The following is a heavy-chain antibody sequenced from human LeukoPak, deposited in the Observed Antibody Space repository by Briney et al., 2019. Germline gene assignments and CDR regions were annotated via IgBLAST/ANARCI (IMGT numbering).Heavy chain of an antibody. Sequence: GGSLRLSCAASGFTFSSYGMHWVRQAPGKGLEWVTFIWYDGSNKYYVDSVKGRFSISRDNSKNTLYLQMNSLRDEDTAVYYCAKDGYYSGGNCRGGPYYFDYWGQGTLVTVSS. J-gene: IGHJ4*02. CDR2: IWYDGSNK. CDR1: GFTFSSYG. D-gene: IGHD2-15*01. CDR3: AKDGYYSGGNCRGGPYYFDY. V-gene: IGHV3-30*02.